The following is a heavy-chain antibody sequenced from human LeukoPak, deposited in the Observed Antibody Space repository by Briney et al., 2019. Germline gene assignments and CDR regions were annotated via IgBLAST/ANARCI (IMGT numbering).Heavy chain of an antibody. Sequence: PGGSLRLSCAASGFTFSSYSMNWVRQAPGKGLEWVSYISSSGSTIYYADSVKGRFTISRDNAKNSLYLQMNSLRAEDTAVYYCARDPYSGAYYEGYYYYYMDVWGKGTTVTVSS. CDR1: GFTFSSYS. CDR3: ARDPYSGAYYEGYYYYYMDV. V-gene: IGHV3-48*04. D-gene: IGHD1-26*01. CDR2: ISSSGSTI. J-gene: IGHJ6*03.